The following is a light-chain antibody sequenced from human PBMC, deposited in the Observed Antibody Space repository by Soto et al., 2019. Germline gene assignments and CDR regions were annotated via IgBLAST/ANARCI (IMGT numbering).Light chain of an antibody. J-gene: IGKJ1*01. V-gene: IGKV1-5*01. CDR2: DAS. Sequence: DIQMTQSHSTRSASIGDRVTITCRASQSISSWLAWYQQKPGKAPKLLIYDASNLESGVPSRFSGSGSGTEFTLTIGSLTPDDFATDDCQQYYSHWMFCQGTKVDIK. CDR1: QSISSW. CDR3: QQYYSHWM.